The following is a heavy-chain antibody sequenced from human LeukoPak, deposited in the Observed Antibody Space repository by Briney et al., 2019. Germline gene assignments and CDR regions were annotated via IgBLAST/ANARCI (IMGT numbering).Heavy chain of an antibody. Sequence: EASVKVSCKASGGTFSSYAISWVRQAPGQGLEWMGGIIPIFGTANYAQKFQGRVTITADESTSTAYMELSSLRYEDTAVYYCARDLGSSWTIDIWGQGTMVTVSS. CDR2: IIPIFGTA. CDR1: GGTFSSYA. J-gene: IGHJ3*02. D-gene: IGHD6-13*01. V-gene: IGHV1-69*01. CDR3: ARDLGSSWTIDI.